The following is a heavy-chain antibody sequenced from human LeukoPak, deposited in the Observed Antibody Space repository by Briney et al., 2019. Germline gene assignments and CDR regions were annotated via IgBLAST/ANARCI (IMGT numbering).Heavy chain of an antibody. V-gene: IGHV1-69*04. CDR2: IIPILGIA. CDR3: ARDLPYCSSTSCLGGGAFDI. J-gene: IGHJ3*02. D-gene: IGHD2-2*01. CDR1: GGTFSSYT. Sequence: SVKVSCKASGGTFSSYTISWVRQATGQGLEWMGRIIPILGIANYAQKFQGRVTITADKSTSTAYMELSSLRSEDTAVYYCARDLPYCSSTSCLGGGAFDIWGQGTMVTVSS.